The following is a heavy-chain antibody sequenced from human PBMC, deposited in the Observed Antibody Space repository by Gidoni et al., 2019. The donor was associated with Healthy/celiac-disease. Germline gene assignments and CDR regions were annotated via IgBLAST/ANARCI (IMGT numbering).Heavy chain of an antibody. CDR2: IYYSGST. CDR3: AREYYDILTGHYRGAFDI. CDR1: GGSVSSGSYY. D-gene: IGHD3-9*01. V-gene: IGHV4-61*01. J-gene: IGHJ3*02. Sequence: QVQLQESGPGLVKPSATLSLTCTVSGGSVSSGSYYWSWIRQPPGKGLEWIGYIYYSGSTNYNPSLKSRVTISVDTSKNQFSLKLSSVTAADTAVYYCAREYYDILTGHYRGAFDIWGQGTMVTVSS.